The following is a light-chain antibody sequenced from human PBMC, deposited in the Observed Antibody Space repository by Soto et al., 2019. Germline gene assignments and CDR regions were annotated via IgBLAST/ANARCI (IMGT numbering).Light chain of an antibody. CDR2: DAS. Sequence: DIQMTQSPSTLSASIGDRVTITCRASQGVSTWLAWYQQKPGRAPKVLIYDASTLESGVPSRFSGSGSGTEFTLTINSLQPDDFAIYYCQQYNSYSRTFGQGTKVDIK. CDR1: QGVSTW. J-gene: IGKJ1*01. V-gene: IGKV1-5*01. CDR3: QQYNSYSRT.